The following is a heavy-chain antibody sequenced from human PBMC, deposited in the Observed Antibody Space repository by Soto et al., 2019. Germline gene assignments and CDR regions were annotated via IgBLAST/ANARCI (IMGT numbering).Heavy chain of an antibody. CDR3: AKDWVPMDV. CDR2: IIPILGIA. J-gene: IGHJ6*02. Sequence: VKVSCKASGGTFSSYTISWVRQAPGQGLEWMGRIIPILGIANYAQKFQGRVTITADKSTSTAYIELSSLRSEDTAVYYCAKDWVPMDVWGQGTTVTVSS. D-gene: IGHD3-10*01. CDR1: GGTFSSYT. V-gene: IGHV1-69*10.